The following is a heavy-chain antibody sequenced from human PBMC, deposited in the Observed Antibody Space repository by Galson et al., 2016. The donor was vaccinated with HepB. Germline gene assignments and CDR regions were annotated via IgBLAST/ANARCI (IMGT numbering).Heavy chain of an antibody. J-gene: IGHJ4*02. Sequence: TLSLTCTVSGGSISSSSYYWGWIRQPPGKGLEWIGYIYYSGSTYYNPSLKSRVIMSVDTSKNQFSLRLSSVTAADTAVYYCARGLRGWFRELSAPDYWGQGTLVTVSS. V-gene: IGHV4-31*03. CDR1: GGSISSSSYY. CDR3: ARGLRGWFRELSAPDY. CDR2: IYYSGST. D-gene: IGHD3-10*01.